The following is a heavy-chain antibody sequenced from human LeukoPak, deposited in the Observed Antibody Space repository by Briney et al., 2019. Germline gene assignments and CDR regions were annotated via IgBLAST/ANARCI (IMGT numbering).Heavy chain of an antibody. Sequence: ASVKVSCKPSGYALTDYYLHWVRQAPGQGLEWMGWIHPNTGRTYYAQKFQGRVTMTRDTSVSTAYMDLSRLGSDDTAVYYCARTPVTVIRGVIEDGMDVWGQGTTVTVSS. J-gene: IGHJ6*02. V-gene: IGHV1-2*02. CDR1: GYALTDYY. CDR2: IHPNTGRT. CDR3: ARTPVTVIRGVIEDGMDV. D-gene: IGHD3-10*01.